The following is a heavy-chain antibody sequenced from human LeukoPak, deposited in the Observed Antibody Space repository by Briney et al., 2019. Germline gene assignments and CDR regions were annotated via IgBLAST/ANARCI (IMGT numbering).Heavy chain of an antibody. V-gene: IGHV3-30-3*01. CDR1: GXTFSSYA. Sequence: GRSLRLSCAASGXTFSSYAVHWVRQAPGRGLEWVAVISYDGSNKYYADSVKGRFTISRDNSKNTLYLQMNSLRAEDTAVYYCARDGITYSSSWYDRPDYWGQGTLVIVSS. CDR3: ARDGITYSSSWYDRPDY. CDR2: ISYDGSNK. J-gene: IGHJ4*02. D-gene: IGHD6-13*01.